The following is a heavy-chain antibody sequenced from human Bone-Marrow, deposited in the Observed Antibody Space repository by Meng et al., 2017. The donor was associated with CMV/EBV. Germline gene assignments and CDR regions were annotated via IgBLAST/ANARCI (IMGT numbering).Heavy chain of an antibody. CDR1: GGSNSSSDYY. CDR2: IYYGGST. J-gene: IGHJ4*02. Sequence: TVTGGSNSSSDYYWGWIRQPPGKGLEWIGNIYYGGSTYYNPSLRSRLTISLETSKNQFSLELTSVTAADTAVYYCARAGSWVRTFDSWGQGTLVTVSS. CDR3: ARAGSWVRTFDS. V-gene: IGHV4-39*07. D-gene: IGHD3-10*01.